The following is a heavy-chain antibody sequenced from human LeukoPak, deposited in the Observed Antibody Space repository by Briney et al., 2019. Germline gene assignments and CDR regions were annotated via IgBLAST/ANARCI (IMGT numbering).Heavy chain of an antibody. CDR3: ARAGVTHDAFDI. D-gene: IGHD3-10*01. CDR1: GGSVSSGSYY. V-gene: IGHV4-61*01. Sequence: SETLSLTCTVSGGSVSSGSYYWSWIRQPPGKGLEWIGCIYYSGSTNYNPSLKSRVTISVDTSKNQFSLKLSSVTAADTAVYYCARAGVTHDAFDIWGQGTMVTVSS. CDR2: IYYSGST. J-gene: IGHJ3*02.